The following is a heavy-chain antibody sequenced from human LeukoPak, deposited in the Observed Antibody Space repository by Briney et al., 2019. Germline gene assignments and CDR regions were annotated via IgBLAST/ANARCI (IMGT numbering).Heavy chain of an antibody. J-gene: IGHJ4*02. Sequence: GGSLRLSCAASGFTFDDYAMHWVRQAPGKGLEWVSGISWNSGSIGYADSVKGRFTISRDNAKNSLYLQMNSLRAEDMALYYCAKDSSYGSSDYWGQGTPVTVSS. CDR3: AKDSSYGSSDY. V-gene: IGHV3-9*03. CDR2: ISWNSGSI. D-gene: IGHD5-18*01. CDR1: GFTFDDYA.